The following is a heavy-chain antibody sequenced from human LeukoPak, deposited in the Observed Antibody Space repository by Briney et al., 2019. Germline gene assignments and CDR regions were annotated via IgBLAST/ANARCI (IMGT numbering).Heavy chain of an antibody. CDR3: ARDPSNTSGRNLFFDY. CDR2: ISCYNGDT. J-gene: IGHJ4*02. Sequence: ASVKVSCKASGYIFNKYGVSWVRQAPGQGLEWLAWISCYNGDTNYAQKFQGRVTVTTDTSTSTVFMELRNLNTDDTAVYYCARDPSNTSGRNLFFDYWGQGTPVTVSS. V-gene: IGHV1-18*01. D-gene: IGHD6-19*01. CDR1: GYIFNKYG.